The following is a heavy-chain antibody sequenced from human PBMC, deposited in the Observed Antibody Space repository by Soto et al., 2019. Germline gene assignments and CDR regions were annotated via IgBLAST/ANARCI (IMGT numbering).Heavy chain of an antibody. D-gene: IGHD1-1*01. J-gene: IGHJ4*02. V-gene: IGHV4-38-2*02. CDR1: GFAISRGYY. CDR3: AREKVGTTFFDN. CDR2: IYPSVSS. Sequence: PSETLSLICSVSGFAISRGYYWSWVRQPPGKGLEWIGSIYPSVSSYHNPSLATRLRLSIDTSRNQFTLNLTSVTAADTALYFCAREKVGTTFFDNWGQGIQVTVSS.